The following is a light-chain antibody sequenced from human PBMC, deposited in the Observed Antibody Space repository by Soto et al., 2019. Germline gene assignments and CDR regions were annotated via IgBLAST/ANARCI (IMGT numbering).Light chain of an antibody. J-gene: IGLJ2*01. CDR2: GTS. CDR1: SSNIGAGYD. V-gene: IGLV1-40*01. Sequence: QSVLTQPPSVSGAPGQRVTISCTGGSSNIGAGYDVHWYQHLPGTAPKLLIYGTSNRPSGVPDRFSGSKSGTSASLAITGLQAEDEADYYCQSYDSSLRGVFGGGTKLTVL. CDR3: QSYDSSLRGV.